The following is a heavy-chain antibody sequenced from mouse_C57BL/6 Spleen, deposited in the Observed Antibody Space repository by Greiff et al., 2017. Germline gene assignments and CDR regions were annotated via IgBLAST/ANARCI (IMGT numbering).Heavy chain of an antibody. V-gene: IGHV1-82*01. J-gene: IGHJ2*01. Sequence: VQLQQSGPELVKPGASVKISCKASGYAFSSSWMNWVKQRPGKGLEWIGRIYPGDGDTNYNGKFKGKATLTADKSSSTAYMQLSSLTSEDSAVYFCARGLIYYDYDVDYFDYWGQGTTLTVSS. CDR1: GYAFSSSW. CDR3: ARGLIYYDYDVDYFDY. D-gene: IGHD2-4*01. CDR2: IYPGDGDT.